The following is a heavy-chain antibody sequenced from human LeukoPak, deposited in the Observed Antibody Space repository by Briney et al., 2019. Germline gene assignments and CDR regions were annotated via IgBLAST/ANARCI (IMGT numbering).Heavy chain of an antibody. D-gene: IGHD2-15*01. Sequence: QPGGSLRLSCAPSGLAVASNYISWVRQAPGEGLEWVSILYSAGDPYYADSVRGRSTITRDSSKNTMYLKMNSLRAEDTAVYYCASGEVGVRKFYSDPFHYWGQGTLVTVSS. CDR1: GLAVASNY. CDR3: ASGEVGVRKFYSDPFHY. V-gene: IGHV3-53*01. CDR2: LYSAGDP. J-gene: IGHJ4*02.